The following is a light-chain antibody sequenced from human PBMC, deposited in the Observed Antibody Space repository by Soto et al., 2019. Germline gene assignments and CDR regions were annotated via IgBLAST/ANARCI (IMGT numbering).Light chain of an antibody. J-gene: IGKJ3*01. CDR3: QQLNSFPIP. CDR1: QGISSF. CDR2: GAS. V-gene: IGKV1-9*01. Sequence: IPLTQSPSSLSASVGDSVTITCRASQGISSFLAWYQQKPGKAPKLLIYGASTLQSGVPSRFSGSGSGTDFTLTIGSLQPEDFATYYCQQLNSFPIPFGPGTKVDIK.